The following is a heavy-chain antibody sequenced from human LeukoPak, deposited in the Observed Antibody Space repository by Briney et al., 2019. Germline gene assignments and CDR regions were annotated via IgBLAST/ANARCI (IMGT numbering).Heavy chain of an antibody. CDR1: GFTFSSYS. CDR2: ISSSSSYI. CDR3: ARDNAEVATSHTYFDY. J-gene: IGHJ4*02. Sequence: GGSLRLSCAASGFTFSSYSMNWVRQAPGKGLEWVSSISSSSSYIYYADSVKGRFTISRDNSKNTLYLQMNSLRAEDTAVYYCARDNAEVATSHTYFDYWGQGTLVTVSS. V-gene: IGHV3-21*01. D-gene: IGHD5-12*01.